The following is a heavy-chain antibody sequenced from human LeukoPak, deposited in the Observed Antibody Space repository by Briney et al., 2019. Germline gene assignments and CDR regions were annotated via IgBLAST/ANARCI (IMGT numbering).Heavy chain of an antibody. CDR1: GFTFTTYT. CDR2: ISPNSGYI. Sequence: GRSLRLSCAVSGFTFTTYTMNWVRQAPGKGLEWVSSISPNSGYIYYAESVKGRFTISRDNAKNSLCLQMNSLRAEDTAVYYCARGQYDRSPFLQHWGQGTLVTVSS. J-gene: IGHJ1*01. CDR3: ARGQYDRSPFLQH. V-gene: IGHV3-21*04. D-gene: IGHD3-22*01.